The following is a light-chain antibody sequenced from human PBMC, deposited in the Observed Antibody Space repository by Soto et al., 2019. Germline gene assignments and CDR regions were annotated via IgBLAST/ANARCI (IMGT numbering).Light chain of an antibody. Sequence: QSVLTQPPSVSGAPGQRVTISCTGNSSNIGAGYDVHWYRQLPGTAPKLLIYGNNNRPSGVPDRFSGSKSGTSASLAITGLQAEDEADYYCQSYDSSLSVVFGGGTKLTVL. V-gene: IGLV1-40*01. CDR3: QSYDSSLSVV. CDR1: SSNIGAGYD. CDR2: GNN. J-gene: IGLJ2*01.